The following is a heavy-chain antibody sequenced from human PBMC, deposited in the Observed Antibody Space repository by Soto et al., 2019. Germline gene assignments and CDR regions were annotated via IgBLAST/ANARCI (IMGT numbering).Heavy chain of an antibody. CDR3: ARVGADYGGNFDY. CDR2: ISSSSYT. J-gene: IGHJ4*02. Sequence: QVQLVETGGVLVQPGGSLRLSCAASGCTFSDYYMSWIRQAPGKGLEWVSYISSSSYTNYADSVKGRFTISRDNAKNSLYLQMNSLRAEDTAVYYCARVGADYGGNFDYWGQGTLVTVSS. D-gene: IGHD4-17*01. CDR1: GCTFSDYY. V-gene: IGHV3-11*05.